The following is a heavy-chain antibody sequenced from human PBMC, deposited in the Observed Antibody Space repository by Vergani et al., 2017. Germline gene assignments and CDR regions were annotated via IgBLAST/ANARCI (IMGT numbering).Heavy chain of an antibody. CDR1: GFTFSSYS. CDR3: ARRSDGGSYYFFYYYYMDV. D-gene: IGHD1-26*01. CDR2: ISSSSSTI. Sequence: EVQLVESGGGLVQPGGSLRLSCAASGFTFSSYSMNWVRQAPGKGLEWVSYISSSSSTIYYADSVKGRFTISRDNAKNSLYLQMNSLRAEDTAVYYCARRSDGGSYYFFYYYYMDVWGKGTTVTVSS. V-gene: IGHV3-48*04. J-gene: IGHJ6*03.